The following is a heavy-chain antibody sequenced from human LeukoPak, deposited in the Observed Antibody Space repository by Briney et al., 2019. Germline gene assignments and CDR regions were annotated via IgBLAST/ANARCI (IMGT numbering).Heavy chain of an antibody. J-gene: IGHJ3*01. CDR1: GDSISSNYW. V-gene: IGHV4-28*01. CDR2: IHYRGST. CDR3: VRKGSGWYAFDL. D-gene: IGHD6-19*01. Sequence: PSDTLSLTCAVSGDSISSNYWWGWIRQPPEKGLEWIGYIHYRGSTHQNPSLQSRLTMSLDTSKDQFSLKLSSVTAVDTAVYYCVRKGSGWYAFDLWGQGTTVTASP.